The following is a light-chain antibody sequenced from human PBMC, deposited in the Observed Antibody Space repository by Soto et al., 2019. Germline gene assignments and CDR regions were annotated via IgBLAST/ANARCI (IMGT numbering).Light chain of an antibody. CDR2: AAS. V-gene: IGKV1-39*01. CDR3: QQSYSTPLT. J-gene: IGKJ4*01. CDR1: QSISSF. Sequence: DILLTQSPPSLSASVGDRVTITCRASQSISSFLHWHQQKPGKAPRLLIYAASNLQSGVPSRFSGSGSGTDFTLTISSLQAEDFATYYCQQSYSTPLTFGGGTKVDIK.